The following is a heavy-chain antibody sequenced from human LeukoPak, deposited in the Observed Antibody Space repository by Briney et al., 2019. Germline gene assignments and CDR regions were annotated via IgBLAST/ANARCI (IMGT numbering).Heavy chain of an antibody. Sequence: GGSLRLSCTTSGFTFKNYWMTWVRLAPGKGLEWVANIKQDGSEKYYVDSVKGRFTISRDNAKNSLYLQMSSLRAEDTALYYCARDWFTRLGELSPDRAFDYWGQGTLVTVSS. CDR2: IKQDGSEK. CDR3: ARDWFTRLGELSPDRAFDY. CDR1: GFTFKNYW. D-gene: IGHD3-16*02. J-gene: IGHJ4*02. V-gene: IGHV3-7*03.